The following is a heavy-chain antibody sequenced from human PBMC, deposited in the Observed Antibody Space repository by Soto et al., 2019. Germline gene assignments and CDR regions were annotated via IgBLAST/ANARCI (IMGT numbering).Heavy chain of an antibody. CDR2: ISGSAGTT. V-gene: IGHV3-23*01. J-gene: IGHJ4*02. CDR1: GFSIGGYA. CDR3: ANYFGPGLGRFDY. Sequence: EVQLLESGGGLVQPGGSLRLSCAASGFSIGGYAMNWVRQAPEKGLEWVSAISGSAGTTYYADSVKGRFTVSRDNSKNNLYLQMNSLRANDTAVYYCANYFGPGLGRFDYGGPGTLVTVSS. D-gene: IGHD1-1*01.